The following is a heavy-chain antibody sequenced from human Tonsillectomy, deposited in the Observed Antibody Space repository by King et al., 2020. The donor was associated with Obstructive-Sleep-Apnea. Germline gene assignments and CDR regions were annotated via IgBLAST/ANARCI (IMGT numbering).Heavy chain of an antibody. CDR1: GGSFSGYY. Sequence: VQLQQWGAGLLKPSETLSLTCAVYGGSFSGYYWSWIRQPPGKGLEWIGEINHSGSTNYNPSFKSRVTISVDTSKNQFALKLSSVTAADTAVYYCARGRIQRWLRFSTYFQHWGQGTLVTVSS. D-gene: IGHD5-18*01. V-gene: IGHV4-34*01. CDR2: INHSGST. J-gene: IGHJ1*01. CDR3: ARGRIQRWLRFSTYFQH.